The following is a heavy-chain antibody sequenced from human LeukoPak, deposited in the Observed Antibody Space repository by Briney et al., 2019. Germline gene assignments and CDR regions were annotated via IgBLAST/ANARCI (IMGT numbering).Heavy chain of an antibody. J-gene: IGHJ6*03. CDR1: GFTFNSYG. V-gene: IGHV3-30*02. Sequence: PGGSLRLSCAASGFTFNSYGMHWVRQAPGKGLAWVAFIRFDGSNKYYGDSVKGRFTISRDNSKNTLYLQMNSLRAEDTAVYYCAKVLRYYYMDVWGKGTTVTVSS. CDR3: AKVLRYYYMDV. CDR2: IRFDGSNK.